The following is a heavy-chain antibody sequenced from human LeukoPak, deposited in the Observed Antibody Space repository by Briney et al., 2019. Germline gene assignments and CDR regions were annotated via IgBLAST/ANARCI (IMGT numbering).Heavy chain of an antibody. V-gene: IGHV3-7*01. CDR2: INPDGRDT. D-gene: IGHD2-21*02. Sequence: GGSLRLSCVVSGFTFNRCWMNWVRQAPGKGLEWVAHINPDGRDTSYVDSVKGRFTISRDNAQNSMYLQMNSLRVEDTAVYYCTSWGDTTAEYFQRWGQGTLVTVSS. CDR3: TSWGDTTAEYFQR. CDR1: GFTFNRCW. J-gene: IGHJ1*01.